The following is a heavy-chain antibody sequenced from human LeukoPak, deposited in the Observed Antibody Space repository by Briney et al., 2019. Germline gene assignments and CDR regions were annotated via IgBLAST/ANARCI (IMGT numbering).Heavy chain of an antibody. J-gene: IGHJ4*02. Sequence: GASVKVSCKASGYTFSGYYMHWVRQAPGQRLEWMGWINPNSGGTKYVQKFQGRVTMTRDTSISTAYMELSRLRSDDTAVYYCASGSLASYFDPWGQGTLVTVSS. CDR3: ASGSLASYFDP. V-gene: IGHV1-2*02. CDR1: GYTFSGYY. D-gene: IGHD3-16*01. CDR2: INPNSGGT.